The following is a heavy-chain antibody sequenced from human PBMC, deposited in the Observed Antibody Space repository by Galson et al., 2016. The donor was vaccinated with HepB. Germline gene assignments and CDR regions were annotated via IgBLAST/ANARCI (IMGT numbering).Heavy chain of an antibody. Sequence: SLSLSCAASGISFSGSSMQWVRQSSGKGLEWVGRIRTRTNTYATAYAASVKGRFTISRNDAANTAYLQMDSLRIDDTGIYYCTRTRPGGTGDFDLWGRGTLVTVSS. J-gene: IGHJ2*01. CDR1: GISFSGSS. CDR3: TRTRPGGTGDFDL. D-gene: IGHD1-14*01. CDR2: IRTRTNTYAT. V-gene: IGHV3-73*01.